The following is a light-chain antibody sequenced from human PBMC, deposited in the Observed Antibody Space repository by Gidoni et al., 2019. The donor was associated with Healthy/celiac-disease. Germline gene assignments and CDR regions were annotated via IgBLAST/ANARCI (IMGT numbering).Light chain of an antibody. CDR1: QSVSSY. J-gene: IGKJ5*01. Sequence: IVLTQSPATLSLSPGERATLSCRASQSVSSYLAWYQQKPGQAPSLLIYDASNRATGIPARFSGSGSGTDFTLTISSLEPEDFAVYYCQQRSNWPPITFXQXTRLEIK. V-gene: IGKV3-11*01. CDR3: QQRSNWPPIT. CDR2: DAS.